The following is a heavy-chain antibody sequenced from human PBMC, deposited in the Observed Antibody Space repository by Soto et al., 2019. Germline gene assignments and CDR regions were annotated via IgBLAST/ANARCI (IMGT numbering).Heavy chain of an antibody. CDR1: GFTFSAYA. V-gene: IGHV3-23*01. Sequence: EVQRLESGEGLVQPGGSLRLSCAASGFTFSAYAMSWVRQAPGKGLEWVSAISGTSPSTYYADSVQGRFSISTDSSRKTLFLQMNTLGAEDTAVYFCATRIFGVEYWGQGTLVTVSS. CDR2: ISGTSPST. CDR3: ATRIFGVEY. J-gene: IGHJ4*02. D-gene: IGHD3-3*01.